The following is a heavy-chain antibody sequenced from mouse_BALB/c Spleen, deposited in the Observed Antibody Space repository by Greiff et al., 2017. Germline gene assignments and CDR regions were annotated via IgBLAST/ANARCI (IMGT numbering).Heavy chain of an antibody. CDR3: ARWGLRLRNYFDY. J-gene: IGHJ2*01. CDR2: IYPGGGYT. CDR1: GYTFTNYW. Sequence: VQLQQSGAELVRPGTSVKISCKASGYTFTNYWLGWVKQRPGHGLEWIGDIYPGGGYTNYNEKFKGKATLTADTSSSTAYMQLSSLTSEDSAVYFCARWGLRLRNYFDYWGQGTTLTVSS. V-gene: IGHV1-63*02. D-gene: IGHD1-2*01.